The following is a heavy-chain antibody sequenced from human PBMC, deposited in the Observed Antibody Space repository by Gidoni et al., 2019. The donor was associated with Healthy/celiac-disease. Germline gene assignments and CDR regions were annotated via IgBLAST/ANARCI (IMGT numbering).Heavy chain of an antibody. D-gene: IGHD6-13*01. V-gene: IGHV4-59*01. CDR2: IYYSGST. CDR1: GGSISSYY. J-gene: IGHJ5*02. Sequence: QVQLQESGPGLVTPSETLSLTCTVSGGSISSYYWSWIREPPGKGLEWIGYIYYSGSTNYNPSLKSRVTISVDTSKNQFSLKLSSVTAADTAVYYCARETLAAAGTGWFDPWGQGTLVTVSS. CDR3: ARETLAAAGTGWFDP.